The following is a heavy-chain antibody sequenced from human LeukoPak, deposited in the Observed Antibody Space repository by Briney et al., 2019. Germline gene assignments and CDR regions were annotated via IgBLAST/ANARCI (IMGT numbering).Heavy chain of an antibody. V-gene: IGHV4-59*08. CDR1: GGSISSYY. J-gene: IGHJ4*02. CDR3: ARHGTLGSTTYPLDY. Sequence: SETLSLTCTVSGGSISSYYWSWIRQAPGKGLEWIGNIYYSGSTNYNPSLKSRVTVSVDTSKNQFSLKLSSVTAADTAVYYCARHGTLGSTTYPLDYWGQGTLVAVSS. CDR2: IYYSGST. D-gene: IGHD1-26*01.